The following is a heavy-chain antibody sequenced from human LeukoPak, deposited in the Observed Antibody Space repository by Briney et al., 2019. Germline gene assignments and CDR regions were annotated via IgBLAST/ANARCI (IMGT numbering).Heavy chain of an antibody. Sequence: GGSLRLSCAASGFTFSSNAMGWVRQAPGPGLEWVSSIKGGGGDPFYADSLKGRFTISRDNSKNTLFLQLNSLRAEDTAVYYCAKGGHDFNPFYWWGQGTLVTVSS. CDR1: GFTFSSNA. D-gene: IGHD2-21*02. CDR2: IKGGGGDP. V-gene: IGHV3-23*01. CDR3: AKGGHDFNPFYW. J-gene: IGHJ4*02.